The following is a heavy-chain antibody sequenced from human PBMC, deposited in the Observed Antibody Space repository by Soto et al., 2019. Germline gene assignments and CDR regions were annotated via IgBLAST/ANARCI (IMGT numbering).Heavy chain of an antibody. CDR3: ASSSGWSDFDY. Sequence: SETLSLTCTVSGGSISIYYWSWIRQPPGKGLEWIGYIYYSGSTNYNPSLKSRVTISVDTSKNQFSLKLSSVTAADAAVYYCASSSGWSDFDYWRQGTLVTVSS. J-gene: IGHJ4*02. CDR2: IYYSGST. V-gene: IGHV4-59*01. D-gene: IGHD6-19*01. CDR1: GGSISIYY.